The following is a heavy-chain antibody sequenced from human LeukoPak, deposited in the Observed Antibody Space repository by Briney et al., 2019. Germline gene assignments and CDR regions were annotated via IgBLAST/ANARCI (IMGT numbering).Heavy chain of an antibody. CDR3: AKDSGVTTDGWLEYFQH. Sequence: GGSLRLSCAASGFTFSNYGMHWVRQAPGQGLEWVAVISYDGSNKYYADSVKGRFTISRDNSKNTLYLQMNSLRAEDTAVYYCAKDSGVTTDGWLEYFQHWGQGTLVTVSS. V-gene: IGHV3-30*18. J-gene: IGHJ1*01. CDR1: GFTFSNYG. CDR2: ISYDGSNK. D-gene: IGHD4-17*01.